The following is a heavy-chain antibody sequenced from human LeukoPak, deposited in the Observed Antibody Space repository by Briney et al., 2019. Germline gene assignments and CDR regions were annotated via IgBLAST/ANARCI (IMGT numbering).Heavy chain of an antibody. V-gene: IGHV3-7*01. CDR2: IKQDGSET. CDR1: GFTFSSYW. Sequence: GGSLRHSCAASGFTFSSYWMSWVRQAPGKGLEWVANIKQDGSETYYVDSVKGRFTISRDNAKNLLYLEMNSLRAEDTALYYCARVDGSSSCPDYWGQGTLVTVSS. J-gene: IGHJ4*02. D-gene: IGHD6-13*01. CDR3: ARVDGSSSCPDY.